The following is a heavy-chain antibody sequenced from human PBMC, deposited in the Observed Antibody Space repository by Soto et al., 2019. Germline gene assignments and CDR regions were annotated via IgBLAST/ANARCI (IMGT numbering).Heavy chain of an antibody. J-gene: IGHJ4*02. D-gene: IGHD4-17*01. V-gene: IGHV3-23*01. Sequence: EVQLLESGGGLVQPGGSLRLSCAASGFSFSRYAISWVRQAPGKGLEWVSAISAAGGTTYYADSVKGRFTISRDNSKNTLYLQMNSLRAEDTAIYYCAKDRVQMTTVTAPDYWGQGSLVTVSS. CDR1: GFSFSRYA. CDR3: AKDRVQMTTVTAPDY. CDR2: ISAAGGTT.